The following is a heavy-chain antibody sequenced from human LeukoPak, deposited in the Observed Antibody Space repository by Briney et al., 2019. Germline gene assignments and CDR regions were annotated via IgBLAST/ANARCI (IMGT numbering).Heavy chain of an antibody. CDR1: GCSFSGYA. V-gene: IGHV3-23*01. Sequence: GGSLRLSCAASGCSFSGYAMSWVRQAPGKGLEWVSSISGSGSHTYHADSVKGRFTISRDNSKNTLYLQMNSLRAEDTAVYYCAKDISGYYRPFDYWGQGTLVTVSS. CDR2: ISGSGSHT. CDR3: AKDISGYYRPFDY. D-gene: IGHD3-22*01. J-gene: IGHJ4*02.